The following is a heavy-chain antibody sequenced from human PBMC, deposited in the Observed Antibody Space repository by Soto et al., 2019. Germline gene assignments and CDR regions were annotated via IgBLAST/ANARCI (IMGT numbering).Heavy chain of an antibody. CDR2: TYYRSKWYN. J-gene: IGHJ5*01. CDR1: GDSVSSNSAA. Sequence: PSQTLSLTCALSGDSVSSNSAAWNWIRQYPSRGLEWLGRTYYRSKWYNEYAVSVKSRIIINTDTSKDQFSLQLSSVTPEDTAVYYCARGVAVAGTLNWFESWGQGTLVTVSA. V-gene: IGHV6-1*01. CDR3: ARGVAVAGTLNWFES. D-gene: IGHD6-19*01.